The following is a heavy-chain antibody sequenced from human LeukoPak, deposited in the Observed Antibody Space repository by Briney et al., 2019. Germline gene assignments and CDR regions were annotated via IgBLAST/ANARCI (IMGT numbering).Heavy chain of an antibody. D-gene: IGHD1-26*01. J-gene: IGHJ4*02. V-gene: IGHV3-21*01. CDR1: GFIFSRNS. CDR2: ISSSSSYI. Sequence: GGSLRLSCAASGFIFSRNSMNWVRQAPGKGLEWVSSISSSSSYIYYADSVKGRFTTSRDNAKNSLYLQMNSLRAEDTAVYYCARSSGSYFSDSPDDYWGQGTLATVSS. CDR3: ARSSGSYFSDSPDDY.